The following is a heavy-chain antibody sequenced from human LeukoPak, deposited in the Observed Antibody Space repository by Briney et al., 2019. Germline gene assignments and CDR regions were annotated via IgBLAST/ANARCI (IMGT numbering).Heavy chain of an antibody. J-gene: IGHJ4*01. CDR1: GGSVNSGSFY. Sequence: SGTLCLSCAASGGSVNSGSFYWSCFPQRPGTGLASFGNNYCSGRAYYNPSLKSRFTMSVDTSKNQFSLKLSSVTAADTAVYYCARGRTYYYGSGSYYFDYWGHGTLVTVSS. CDR3: ARGRTYYYGSGSYYFDY. V-gene: IGHV4-39*07. D-gene: IGHD3-10*01. CDR2: NYCSGRA.